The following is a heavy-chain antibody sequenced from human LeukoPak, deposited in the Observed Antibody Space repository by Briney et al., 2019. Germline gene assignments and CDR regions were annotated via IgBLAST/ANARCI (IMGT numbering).Heavy chain of an antibody. CDR1: GFTFGDHA. D-gene: IGHD3-10*01. CDR3: AKGYYYGSGTYSRAFDV. V-gene: IGHV3-9*01. Sequence: GGSLRLSCAASGFTFGDHAMHWVRQAPGKGLEWVSGISWNSENTGYADSVKGRFIISRDNAKNSLYLQMNSLRAEDTALYYCAKGYYYGSGTYSRAFDVWGQGTMVTVSS. CDR2: ISWNSENT. J-gene: IGHJ3*01.